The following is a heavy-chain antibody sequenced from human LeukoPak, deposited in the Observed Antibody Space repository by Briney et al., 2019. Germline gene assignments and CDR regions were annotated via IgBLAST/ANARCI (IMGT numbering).Heavy chain of an antibody. V-gene: IGHV4-61*01. D-gene: IGHD6-19*01. J-gene: IGHJ5*02. CDR2: IYYSGST. Sequence: SETLSLTCIVSGDSIDSLNYYWSWIRQPPGKGLEWIGYIYYSGSTNYNPSLKSRVTISVDTSKNQFSLKLSSVTAADTAVYYCARGQRGLGPWGQGTLVTVSS. CDR3: ARGQRGLGP. CDR1: GDSIDSLNYY.